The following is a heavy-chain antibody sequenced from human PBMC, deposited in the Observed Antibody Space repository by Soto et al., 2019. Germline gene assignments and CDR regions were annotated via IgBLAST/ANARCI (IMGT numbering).Heavy chain of an antibody. J-gene: IGHJ4*02. CDR2: INPNNGDT. V-gene: IGHV1-2*02. Sequence: ASVKVSFKASGYTFTGYYIHWVRQAPGQGLEWMGWINPNNGDTNYAQKFQGRVSMARDTSTSTAYTELSSLRFDDTAVYYCARHSGYDYVFDYWGQGTLVTVSS. CDR1: GYTFTGYY. D-gene: IGHD5-12*01. CDR3: ARHSGYDYVFDY.